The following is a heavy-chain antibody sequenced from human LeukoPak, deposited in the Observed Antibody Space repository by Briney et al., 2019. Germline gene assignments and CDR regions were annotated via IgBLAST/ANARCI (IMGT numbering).Heavy chain of an antibody. J-gene: IGHJ4*02. CDR1: GFTFSSYW. V-gene: IGHV3-7*03. Sequence: GGSLRLSCAASGFTFSSYWGSWVRQAPGKGLEWVANIKQDGSEKYYADSVKGRFTISRDNAKNSLYLQMNSLRAEDTAVYYCARASYSYGYSFDYWGQGTLVTVSS. CDR3: ARASYSYGYSFDY. D-gene: IGHD5-18*01. CDR2: IKQDGSEK.